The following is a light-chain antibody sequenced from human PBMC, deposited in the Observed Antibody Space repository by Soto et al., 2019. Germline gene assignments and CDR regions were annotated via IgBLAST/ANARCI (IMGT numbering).Light chain of an antibody. V-gene: IGLV1-40*01. CDR1: SSNIGAGYD. J-gene: IGLJ2*01. Sequence: QSVLTQPPSVSGARGQRVTISCTGSSSNIGAGYDVHWYQQLPGTAPKLLIYGNSKRPSGVPDRFSGSKSGTSASLAITGLQAEDEADYYCQSYDSSLSGVVFGGGTKLTVL. CDR3: QSYDSSLSGVV. CDR2: GNS.